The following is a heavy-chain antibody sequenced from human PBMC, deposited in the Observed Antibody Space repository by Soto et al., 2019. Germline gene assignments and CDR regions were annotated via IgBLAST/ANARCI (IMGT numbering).Heavy chain of an antibody. J-gene: IGHJ3*02. CDR1: GGTFSSYA. Sequence: SVKVSCKASGGTFSSYAISWVRQAPGQGLEWMGGIIPIFDTANYAQKFQERVTITRDMSTSTAYMELSSLRSEDTAVYYCAADPFITMIPASLDAFDIWGQGTTVTVSS. CDR3: AADPFITMIPASLDAFDI. D-gene: IGHD3-22*01. V-gene: IGHV1-69*05. CDR2: IIPIFDTA.